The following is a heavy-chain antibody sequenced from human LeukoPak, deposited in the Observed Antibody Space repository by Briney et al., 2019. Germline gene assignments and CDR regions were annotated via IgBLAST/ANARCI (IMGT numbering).Heavy chain of an antibody. CDR1: GFTFSNYV. Sequence: GGSLRLSCAASGFTFSNYVMNWVRQAPGKGLGWVSSISSSSSYIYYADSVKGRFTISRDNAKNSLYLQMNSLRAEDTAVYYCARVAYDSSGYYPDYWGQGTLVTVSS. V-gene: IGHV3-21*01. J-gene: IGHJ4*02. CDR2: ISSSSSYI. D-gene: IGHD3-22*01. CDR3: ARVAYDSSGYYPDY.